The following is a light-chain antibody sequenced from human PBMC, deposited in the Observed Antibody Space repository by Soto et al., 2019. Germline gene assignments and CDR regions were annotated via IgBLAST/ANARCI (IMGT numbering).Light chain of an antibody. CDR3: QQSYSTPRT. CDR2: EAS. Sequence: DIQMTQSPSTLSASVGDRVTITCRASQSISSWLAWYQQKPGKAPKLLIYEASTLQSGVPSRFSGRGSGTDFTLTISSLQPEDFATYYCQQSYSTPRTFGQGTKVDIK. J-gene: IGKJ1*01. CDR1: QSISSW. V-gene: IGKV1-39*01.